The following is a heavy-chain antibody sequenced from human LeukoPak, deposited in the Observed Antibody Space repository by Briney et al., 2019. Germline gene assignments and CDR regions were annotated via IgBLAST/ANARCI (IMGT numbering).Heavy chain of an antibody. CDR2: IYHSGST. CDR3: WRETIAATGTSVFFDY. J-gene: IGHJ4*02. D-gene: IGHD6-13*01. Sequence: SETLSLTCTVSGASVSSSGYYWSWIRQPPGKGLEWIGYIYHSGSTNYNPSLKSRVTISVDTSKNQFSLKLTSMTAADTAVYYCWRETIAATGTSVFFDYWGQGTLVTVSS. CDR1: GASVSSSGYY. V-gene: IGHV4-61*08.